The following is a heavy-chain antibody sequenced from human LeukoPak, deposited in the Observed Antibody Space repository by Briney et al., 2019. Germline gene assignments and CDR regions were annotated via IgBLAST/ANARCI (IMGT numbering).Heavy chain of an antibody. J-gene: IGHJ4*02. D-gene: IGHD3-9*01. CDR3: ATHYDILTGYQRYFDY. V-gene: IGHV1-69*06. Sequence: SVKVSCKASGGTFSSYAISWVRQAPGQGLELMGGIIPIFGTANYAQKSQGRVTITADKSTSTAYMELSSLRSEDTAVYYCATHYDILTGYQRYFDYWGQGTLVTVSS. CDR2: IIPIFGTA. CDR1: GGTFSSYA.